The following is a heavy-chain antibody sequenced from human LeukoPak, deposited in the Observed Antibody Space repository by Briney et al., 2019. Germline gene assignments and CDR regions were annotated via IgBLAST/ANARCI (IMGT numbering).Heavy chain of an antibody. Sequence: GGSLRLSCVASGLTFDDYGMSWVRQAPGKGLEWVSGINWNGGTTTYADSVKGRFTVSRDNAKNSLYLQMNSLRVEDTAFYYCARNSGANVYTYSFQYWGRGTLVTVSS. CDR1: GLTFDDYG. J-gene: IGHJ4*02. D-gene: IGHD1-26*01. CDR2: INWNGGTT. V-gene: IGHV3-20*04. CDR3: ARNSGANVYTYSFQY.